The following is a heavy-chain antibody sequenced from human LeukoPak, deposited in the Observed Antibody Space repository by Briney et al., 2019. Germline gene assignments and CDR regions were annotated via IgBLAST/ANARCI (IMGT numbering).Heavy chain of an antibody. J-gene: IGHJ4*02. D-gene: IGHD6-19*01. CDR2: IYYSGST. CDR3: ARQLRGEAVAGHLQSFDY. CDR1: GGSISSYY. V-gene: IGHV4-59*08. Sequence: SETLSLTCTVSGGSISSYYWNWIRQPPGKGLEWIGYIYYSGSTNYYPSIKCRVTISVDTSKNQFSLKLSSVTAADTAVYFCARQLRGEAVAGHLQSFDYWGQGTLVTVSS.